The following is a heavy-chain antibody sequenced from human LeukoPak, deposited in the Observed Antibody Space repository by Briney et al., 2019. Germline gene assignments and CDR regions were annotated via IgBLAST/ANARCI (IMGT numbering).Heavy chain of an antibody. CDR2: IYYSGST. CDR3: ARYTRPIFHQLVVGQHNAFDI. Sequence: PSETLSLTCAVSGGSISSNSYYWGWIRQPPGKGLEWIGSIYYSGSTYYNPSLKSRVTISVDTSKNQFSLKLSSVTAADTAVYYCARYTRPIFHQLVVGQHNAFDIWGQGTMVTVSS. J-gene: IGHJ3*02. V-gene: IGHV4-39*07. D-gene: IGHD2-2*01. CDR1: GGSISSNSYY.